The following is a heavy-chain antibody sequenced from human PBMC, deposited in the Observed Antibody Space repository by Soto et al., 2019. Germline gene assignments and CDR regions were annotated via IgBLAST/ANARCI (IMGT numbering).Heavy chain of an antibody. V-gene: IGHV1-69*12. CDR2: IIPIFGTA. Sequence: QVQLVQSGAEVKKPGSSVKVSCKASGGTFSSYAISWVRQAPGQGLEWMGGIIPIFGTANYAQKFQGRVTMTADESTSTADMELSSLRSEDTAVYYCARDDYPNTWFDPWGQGTLVTVSS. D-gene: IGHD4-17*01. CDR1: GGTFSSYA. CDR3: ARDDYPNTWFDP. J-gene: IGHJ5*02.